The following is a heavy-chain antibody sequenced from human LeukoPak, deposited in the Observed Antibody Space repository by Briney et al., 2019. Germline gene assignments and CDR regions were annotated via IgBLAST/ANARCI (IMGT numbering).Heavy chain of an antibody. CDR1: GYTFTSYA. CDR2: TNAGNGNT. Sequence: ASVKVSCKASGYTFTSYAMHWVRQAPGQRLEWMGWTNAGNGNTKYSQKFQGRVTITRDTSASTAYMELSSLRSEDTAVYYCARDGLAVAGTPFDYWGQGTLVTVSS. J-gene: IGHJ4*02. CDR3: ARDGLAVAGTPFDY. D-gene: IGHD6-19*01. V-gene: IGHV1-3*01.